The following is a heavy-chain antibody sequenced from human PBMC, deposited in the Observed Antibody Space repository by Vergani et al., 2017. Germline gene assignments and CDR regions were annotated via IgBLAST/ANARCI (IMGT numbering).Heavy chain of an antibody. J-gene: IGHJ3*02. CDR2: ISSSSSYI. CDR1: GFTFSSYS. D-gene: IGHD1-26*01. V-gene: IGHV3-21*01. CDR3: ARDRVSWDDAFDI. Sequence: EVQLVESGGGLVKRGGSLRLSCAASGFTFSSYSMNWVRQAPGKGLEWVSSISSSSSYIHYSDSLKGRFTISRDNAKNSLYLQMNSLRAEDTAVYYCARDRVSWDDAFDIWGQGTMVTVSS.